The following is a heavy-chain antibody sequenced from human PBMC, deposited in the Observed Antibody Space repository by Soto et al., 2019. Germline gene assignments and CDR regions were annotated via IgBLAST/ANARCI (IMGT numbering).Heavy chain of an antibody. Sequence: QVKLQESGPGLVKPSETLSLTCTVSGCSISTDYWSWIQQHPGKGLEWIAYINYSRNTNYNPSLKSRLAISGDTSKNQFSLKLSSVTAADTAVYYCARTVIGGFYYWGQGTLVTVSS. CDR3: ARTVIGGFYY. CDR1: GCSISTDY. V-gene: IGHV4-59*01. D-gene: IGHD3-16*02. CDR2: INYSRNT. J-gene: IGHJ4*02.